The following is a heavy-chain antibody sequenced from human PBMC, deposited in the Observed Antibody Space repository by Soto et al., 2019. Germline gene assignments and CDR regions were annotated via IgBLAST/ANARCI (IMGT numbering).Heavy chain of an antibody. CDR3: TGDYCSGPPCYEFAY. Sequence: GESLKISCKGSGYRFTNYWIGWVRQMPGKGLEWMGIIYPGDSDTRYSPSFQGQVTISADKSINTAYLQWSSLKASDTAMYYCTGDYCSGPPCYEFAYWAQGPRVTASS. D-gene: IGHD2-15*01. V-gene: IGHV5-51*01. CDR2: IYPGDSDT. CDR1: GYRFTNYW. J-gene: IGHJ4*02.